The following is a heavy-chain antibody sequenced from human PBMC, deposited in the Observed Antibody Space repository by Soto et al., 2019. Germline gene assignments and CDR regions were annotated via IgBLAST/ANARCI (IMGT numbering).Heavy chain of an antibody. CDR1: GYTLTSDY. CDR2: IIPRGRST. CDR3: ARWISTTRYYYDYGMDV. V-gene: IGHV1-46*01. D-gene: IGHD2-2*01. J-gene: IGHJ6*02. Sequence: ASVKSPCKASGYTLTSDYLHRVRQAPGQGPEWRGIIIPRGRSTNDAQKFQDRVTLTSDTSTSTVYMEVRSLRSEDTAVYYCARWISTTRYYYDYGMDVWG.